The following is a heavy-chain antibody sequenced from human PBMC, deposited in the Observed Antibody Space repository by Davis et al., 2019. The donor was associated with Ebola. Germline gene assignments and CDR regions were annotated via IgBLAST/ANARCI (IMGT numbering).Heavy chain of an antibody. CDR3: ARVAYGDYWRWFDS. CDR1: GFTFRSYW. CDR2: INMDGSKI. J-gene: IGHJ5*01. V-gene: IGHV3-74*01. Sequence: GESLKISCAASGFTFRSYWMHWVRQVPGKGLVWASRINMDGSKINYGDSVKGRFTISRDNAKNTLYLQMNSLRAEDTAVYYCARVAYGDYWRWFDSWGQGILVTVSS. D-gene: IGHD4-17*01.